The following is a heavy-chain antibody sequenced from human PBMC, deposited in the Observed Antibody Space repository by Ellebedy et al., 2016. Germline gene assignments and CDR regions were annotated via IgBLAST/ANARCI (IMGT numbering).Heavy chain of an antibody. V-gene: IGHV3-30*04. CDR2: ISYDGNIR. Sequence: GESLKISCEASGFTFSGYAMHWVRQAPGKGLEWVAVISYDGNIRYYADSAKGRFTISRDNAKNSLYLQMNSLRDEDTAVYYCARESSVAGDYGMDVWGQGTTVTVSS. CDR3: ARESSVAGDYGMDV. J-gene: IGHJ6*02. CDR1: GFTFSGYA. D-gene: IGHD6-19*01.